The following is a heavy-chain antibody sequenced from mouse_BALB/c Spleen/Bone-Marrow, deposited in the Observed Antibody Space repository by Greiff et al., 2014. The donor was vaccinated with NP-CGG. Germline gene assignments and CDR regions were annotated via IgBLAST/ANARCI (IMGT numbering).Heavy chain of an antibody. Sequence: LVESGPELVKPGASVRISCKASGYTFTSYYIHWVKQRPGQGLEWIGWIYPGNVNTKYNEKLKGKATLTADKSSSTAYMQLSSLTSEDSAVYFCARERRSRAMDYWGQGTSVTASS. CDR2: IYPGNVNT. J-gene: IGHJ4*01. CDR3: ARERRSRAMDY. V-gene: IGHV1S56*01. CDR1: GYTFTSYY.